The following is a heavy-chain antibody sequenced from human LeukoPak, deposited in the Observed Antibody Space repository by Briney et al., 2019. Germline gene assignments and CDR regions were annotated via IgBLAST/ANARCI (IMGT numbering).Heavy chain of an antibody. Sequence: PSETLSLTCTVSGGSISSYSWSWIRQPAGKGLEWIGRIYTSGSTNYNPSLKSRVTISVDKSKNQFSLILSSVTAADTAVYYCARDLGSYRHYFDYRGQGTLVTVSS. CDR1: GGSISSYS. CDR2: IYTSGST. CDR3: ARDLGSYRHYFDY. D-gene: IGHD1-26*01. V-gene: IGHV4-4*07. J-gene: IGHJ4*02.